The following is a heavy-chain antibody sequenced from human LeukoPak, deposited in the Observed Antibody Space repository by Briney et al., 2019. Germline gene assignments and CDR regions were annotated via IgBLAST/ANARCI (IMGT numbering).Heavy chain of an antibody. CDR1: GFTFSSYW. D-gene: IGHD3-22*01. Sequence: GGSLRLSCAASGFTFSSYWMSWVRQAPGKGLEWVANIKQDGSEKYYVDPVKGRFTISRDNAKNSLYLQVHSLRAEDTAVYYCARDDYDSSTPYYFDYWGQGILVTVTS. CDR2: IKQDGSEK. CDR3: ARDDYDSSTPYYFDY. J-gene: IGHJ4*02. V-gene: IGHV3-7*01.